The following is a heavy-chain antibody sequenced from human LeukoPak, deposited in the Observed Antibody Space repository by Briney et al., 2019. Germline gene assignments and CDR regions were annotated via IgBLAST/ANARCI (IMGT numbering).Heavy chain of an antibody. J-gene: IGHJ4*01. CDR1: GFTFSTYT. V-gene: IGHV3-21*01. D-gene: IGHD3-22*01. CDR3: ARAQDMKVVIIRDPFDY. CDR2: ISSSSTYI. Sequence: PGGSLRPSCAASGFTFSTYTMNWVRQAPGKGLEWVSSISSSSTYIYYADSVKGRFTISRDNAKNSLYLQMNSLRAEDTAVYYCARAQDMKVVIIRDPFDYWGQGTLVTVSS.